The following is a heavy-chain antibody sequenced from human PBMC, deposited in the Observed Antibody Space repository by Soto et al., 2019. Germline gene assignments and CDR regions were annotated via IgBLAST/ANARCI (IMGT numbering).Heavy chain of an antibody. V-gene: IGHV4-31*11. Sequence: QVQLQESGPGQVKPSRTLSLTCAVSGGSVSSTNHYWSWIRQHPGKGLDWLGSINYSGSASYNPSLKSRLTLSVDTSENHFSLRLSSVTAADTAVYYCARAGTSMESFPGGSCRYHDYWGQGTLVTVSS. D-gene: IGHD2-15*01. CDR1: GGSVSSTNHY. CDR2: INYSGSA. CDR3: ARAGTSMESFPGGSCRYHDY. J-gene: IGHJ4*02.